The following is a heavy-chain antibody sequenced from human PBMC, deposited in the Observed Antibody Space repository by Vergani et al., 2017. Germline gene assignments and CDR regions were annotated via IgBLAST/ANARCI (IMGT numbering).Heavy chain of an antibody. J-gene: IGHJ6*02. Sequence: QVQLVESGGGVVQPGGSLRLSCAASGFTFSSYGMHWVRQAPGKGLEWVAFIRYEGSNKYYADSVKGRFTISRDNSKNTLYLQMNSLRAEDTAVYYCARNYGDGSYYYYGMDVWGQGTTVTVSS. CDR1: GFTFSSYG. CDR2: IRYEGSNK. V-gene: IGHV3-30*02. D-gene: IGHD4-17*01. CDR3: ARNYGDGSYYYYGMDV.